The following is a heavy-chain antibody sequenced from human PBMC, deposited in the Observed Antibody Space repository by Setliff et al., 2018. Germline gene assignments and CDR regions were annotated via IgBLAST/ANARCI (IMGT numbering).Heavy chain of an antibody. CDR1: GYTFTSYA. CDR2: INTNTGNP. D-gene: IGHD3-3*01. J-gene: IGHJ5*02. V-gene: IGHV7-4-1*02. CDR3: ARGPLHYDFWSGYYTVSWFDP. Sequence: ASVKVSCKASGYTFTSYAMNWVRQAPGQGLEWMGWINTNTGNPTYAQGFTGRFVFSLDTSVSTAYLQINSLKAEDTAVYYCARGPLHYDFWSGYYTVSWFDPWGQGTLVTVSS.